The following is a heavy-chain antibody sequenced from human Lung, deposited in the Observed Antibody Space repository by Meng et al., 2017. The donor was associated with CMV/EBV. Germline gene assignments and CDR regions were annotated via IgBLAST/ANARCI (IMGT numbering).Heavy chain of an antibody. V-gene: IGHV3-48*03. D-gene: IGHD3-10*01. CDR1: GFTFSSYE. J-gene: IGHJ6*02. CDR2: ISSSGSTI. CDR3: ARAGITMVRGVMVDYYGMDV. Sequence: SCAASGFTFSSYEMNWVRQAPGKGLEWVSYISSSGSTIYYADSVKGRFTISRDNAKNSLYLQMNSLRAEDTAVYYCARAGITMVRGVMVDYYGMDVWXQGTXVTGAS.